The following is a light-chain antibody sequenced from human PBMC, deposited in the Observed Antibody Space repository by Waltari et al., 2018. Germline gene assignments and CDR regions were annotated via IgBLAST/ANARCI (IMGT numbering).Light chain of an antibody. CDR3: QSYDSSNPVV. J-gene: IGLJ2*01. CDR1: SGSIASKS. Sequence: NFLLTQPHSVSESPGKTVTISCTRSSGSIASKSVQWYPQRPGSAPTTVIYEDNQRPSGVPDRFSGSIDSSSNSASLTISGLKTEDEADYYCQSYDSSNPVVFGGGTKLTVL. CDR2: EDN. V-gene: IGLV6-57*04.